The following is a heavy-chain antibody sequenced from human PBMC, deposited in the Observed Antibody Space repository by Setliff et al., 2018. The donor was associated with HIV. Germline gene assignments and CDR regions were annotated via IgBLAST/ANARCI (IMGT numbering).Heavy chain of an antibody. V-gene: IGHV4-39*01. J-gene: IGHJ4*02. CDR1: GGSISSSSHY. Sequence: KTSETLSLTCTVSGGSISSSSHYWGWIRQPPGKGLEWIGSIYYSGRTDDNPSLRSRVTISVDTSKNQLSLKVTSVTAADTAVYYCARHSPSDYWGQGTLVTVTS. CDR2: IYYSGRT. CDR3: ARHSPSDY.